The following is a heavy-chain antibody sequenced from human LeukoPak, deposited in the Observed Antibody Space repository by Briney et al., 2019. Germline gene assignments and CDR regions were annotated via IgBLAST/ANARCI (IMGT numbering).Heavy chain of an antibody. D-gene: IGHD2-2*01. CDR3: ARKRLHYCSSTSCYPGSNWFDP. Sequence: PSETLSLTCAVYGGSFSGYYWSWIRQPPGKGLEWIGEINHSGSTNYNPSLKSRVTISVDTSKNQFSLKLSSVTAADTAVYYCARKRLHYCSSTSCYPGSNWFDPWGRGTLVTVSS. CDR1: GGSFSGYY. J-gene: IGHJ5*02. V-gene: IGHV4-34*01. CDR2: INHSGST.